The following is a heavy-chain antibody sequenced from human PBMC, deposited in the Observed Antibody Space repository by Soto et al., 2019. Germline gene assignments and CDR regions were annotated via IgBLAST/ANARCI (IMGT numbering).Heavy chain of an antibody. D-gene: IGHD6-13*01. CDR3: ARDRGSTAAGTYYYYGMDV. V-gene: IGHV1-69*12. Sequence: QVQLVQSGAEVKKPGSSVKVSRKASGGTFSSYAISWVRQAPGQGLEWMGGIIPIFGTANYAQKFQGRDTITADESTSTAYMELSSLRSEDTAVYYCARDRGSTAAGTYYYYGMDVWGQGTTVTVSS. J-gene: IGHJ6*02. CDR1: GGTFSSYA. CDR2: IIPIFGTA.